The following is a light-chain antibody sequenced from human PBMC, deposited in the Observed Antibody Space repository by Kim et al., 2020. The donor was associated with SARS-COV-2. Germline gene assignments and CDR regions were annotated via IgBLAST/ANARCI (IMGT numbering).Light chain of an antibody. J-gene: IGLJ1*01. Sequence: PGGTVMLACASSSGAVTSGYYPKWFQQTPGQAPRALIYGTSNKHSWTPARFSGSLLGGKAALTLSGVQPEDEAEYYCLLYYGGAYVFGTGTKVTVL. CDR2: GTS. CDR3: LLYYGGAYV. CDR1: SGAVTSGYY. V-gene: IGLV7-43*01.